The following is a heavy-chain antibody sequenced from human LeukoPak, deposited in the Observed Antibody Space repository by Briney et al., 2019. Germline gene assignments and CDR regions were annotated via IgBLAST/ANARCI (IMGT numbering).Heavy chain of an antibody. D-gene: IGHD4-17*01. CDR3: ARRDYGDYGSWLGFDP. J-gene: IGHJ5*02. V-gene: IGHV1-69*01. CDR1: GGTFSSYA. CDR2: IIPIFGTA. Sequence: SVKVSCKASGGTFSSYAISWVRQAPGQGLEWMGGIIPIFGTANYAQKFQGRVTITADESTSTVYMELSSLRSEDTAVYCCARRDYGDYGSWLGFDPWGQGTLVTVSS.